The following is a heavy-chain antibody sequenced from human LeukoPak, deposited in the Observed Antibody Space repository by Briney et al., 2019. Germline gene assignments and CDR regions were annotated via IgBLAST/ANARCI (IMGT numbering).Heavy chain of an antibody. CDR3: ARAEVPAEGYYFDY. V-gene: IGHV1-8*02. Sequence: GASVKVSCKASGYTFTSYGINWVRQATGQGLEWMGWMNPSSGNTGYAQKFQGRVTMTRNTSISAAYMELSSLRSEDTAVYYCARAEVPAEGYYFDYWGQGTLVTVSS. CDR1: GYTFTSYG. J-gene: IGHJ4*02. CDR2: MNPSSGNT.